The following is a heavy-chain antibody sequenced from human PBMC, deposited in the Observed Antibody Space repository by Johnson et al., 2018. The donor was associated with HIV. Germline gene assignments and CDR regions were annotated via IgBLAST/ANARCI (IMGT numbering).Heavy chain of an antibody. Sequence: VQLMESGGGLVQPGGSLRLSCAASGFTFSSYAMSWVRQAPGKGLEWVSVISSGGDTYYADSVKGRFTISRDNSKHTVHLQLNSLRAEDTAVYYCATLSITPPSTDRGGRGDAFDIWGQGTMVTVSS. CDR3: ATLSITPPSTDRGGRGDAFDI. CDR1: GFTFSSYA. V-gene: IGHV3-66*01. CDR2: ISSGGDT. D-gene: IGHD1-26*01. J-gene: IGHJ3*02.